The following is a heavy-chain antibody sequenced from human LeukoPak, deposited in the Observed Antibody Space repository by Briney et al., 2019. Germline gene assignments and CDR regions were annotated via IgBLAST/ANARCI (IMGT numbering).Heavy chain of an antibody. CDR3: AGARGPADY. CDR1: GFTFSSFG. CDR2: ISYDGSNK. D-gene: IGHD2-2*01. J-gene: IGHJ4*02. V-gene: IGHV3-30*03. Sequence: GGSLRLSCAASGFTFSSFGMHWVRQAPGKGLEWVAVISYDGSNKYYADSVKGRFTISRDNSKNTLYLQMSSLRAEDTAVYYCAGARGPADYWGQGTLVTVSS.